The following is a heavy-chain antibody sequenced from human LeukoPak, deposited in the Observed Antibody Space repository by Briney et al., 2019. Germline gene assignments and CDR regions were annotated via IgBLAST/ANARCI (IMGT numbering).Heavy chain of an antibody. D-gene: IGHD3-22*01. CDR1: GYTFTSYD. CDR2: MNPNSGST. Sequence: GASVKVSCKASGYTFTSYDINWVRQATGQGLEWMGWMNPNSGSTGYAQKFQGRVTMTRNTSISTAYMELSSLRSEDTAVYYCARVEGSYYYDSSGYAGYWGQGTLVTVSS. V-gene: IGHV1-8*01. CDR3: ARVEGSYYYDSSGYAGY. J-gene: IGHJ4*02.